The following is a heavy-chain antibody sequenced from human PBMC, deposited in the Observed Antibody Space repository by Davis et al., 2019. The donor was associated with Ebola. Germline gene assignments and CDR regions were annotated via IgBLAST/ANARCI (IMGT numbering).Heavy chain of an antibody. Sequence: MPSETLSLTCTVSGGSISSYYWSWIRQPPGKGLEWIGNIYYSGSTNYNPSLKSRVTISVDTSKNQFSLEVRSVTAADTAFYYCVRGSDAYKTGYWGQGTLVTVSS. D-gene: IGHD5-24*01. CDR1: GGSISSYY. CDR3: VRGSDAYKTGY. V-gene: IGHV4-59*01. CDR2: IYYSGST. J-gene: IGHJ4*02.